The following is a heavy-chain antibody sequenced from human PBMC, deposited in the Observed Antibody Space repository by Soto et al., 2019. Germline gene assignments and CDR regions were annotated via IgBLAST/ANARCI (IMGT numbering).Heavy chain of an antibody. V-gene: IGHV3-30-3*01. D-gene: IGHD2-8*01. CDR1: GFTFSSYA. Sequence: GGSLRLSCAASGFTFSSYAMHWVRQAPGKGLEWVAVISYDGSNKYYADSVKGRFTISRDNSKNTLYLQMNSLRAEDTAVYYCPRPITKVGYYYGMDVWGQGTTVTVSS. J-gene: IGHJ6*02. CDR2: ISYDGSNK. CDR3: PRPITKVGYYYGMDV.